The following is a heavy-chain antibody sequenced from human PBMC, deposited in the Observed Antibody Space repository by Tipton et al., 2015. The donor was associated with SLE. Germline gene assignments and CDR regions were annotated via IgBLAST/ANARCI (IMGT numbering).Heavy chain of an antibody. CDR2: ISSSGSTI. CDR1: GFTFSGYR. D-gene: IGHD3-10*01. J-gene: IGHJ6*03. V-gene: IGHV3-48*04. Sequence: SLRLSCEASGFTFSGYRMNWVRQAPGKGLEWVSYISSSGSTIYYADSVKGRFTISRDNADNSLSLQMSSLRAEDTAVYYCTRGTGSRHYYSMDVWGSGTTVTVSS. CDR3: TRGTGSRHYYSMDV.